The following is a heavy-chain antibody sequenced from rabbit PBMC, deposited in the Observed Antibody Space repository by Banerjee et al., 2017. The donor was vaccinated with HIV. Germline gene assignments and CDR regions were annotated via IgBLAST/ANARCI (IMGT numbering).Heavy chain of an antibody. CDR3: ARGPYDDYGQYGL. CDR2: INVGSSGST. CDR1: GFSFSRDYD. J-gene: IGHJ6*01. Sequence: QSLEESGGDLVKPGTSLTLTCTASGFSFSRDYDMCWVRQAPGKGLEWIACINVGSSGSTYYASWAKGRFTISKTSSTTVTLQMTSLTAADMATYFCARGPYDDYGQYGLWGQGTLVTVS. V-gene: IGHV1S40*01. D-gene: IGHD2-1*01.